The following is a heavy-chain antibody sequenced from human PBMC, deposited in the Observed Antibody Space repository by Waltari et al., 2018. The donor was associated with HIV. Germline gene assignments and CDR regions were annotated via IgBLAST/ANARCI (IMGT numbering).Heavy chain of an antibody. CDR1: GFTFSSYA. J-gene: IGHJ4*02. D-gene: IGHD5-18*01. Sequence: EVQLVESGGGLVQPGGSLRLSCAASGFTFSSYAMSWVRQAPGKGLEWVSAISGSGGSTYYADSVKGRFTISRYNSKNTLYLQMNSLRAEDTAVYYCAKDLVVLRVVDTAPGVWGQGTLVTVSS. CDR2: ISGSGGST. CDR3: AKDLVVLRVVDTAPGV. V-gene: IGHV3-23*04.